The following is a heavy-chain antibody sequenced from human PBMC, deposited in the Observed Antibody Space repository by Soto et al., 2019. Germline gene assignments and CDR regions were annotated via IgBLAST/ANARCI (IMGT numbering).Heavy chain of an antibody. CDR2: INPNSGGT. V-gene: IGHV1-2*02. D-gene: IGHD3-22*01. CDR1: GYTFTGYY. CDR3: ARGGYYYDSSGYSMYYFDY. J-gene: IGHJ4*02. Sequence: ASVKVSCKASGYTFTGYYMHWVRQAPGQGLEWMGWINPNSGGTNYAQKFQGRVTMTRDTSISTAYMELSRLRSDDTAVYYCARGGYYYDSSGYSMYYFDYWGQGTLVTVSS.